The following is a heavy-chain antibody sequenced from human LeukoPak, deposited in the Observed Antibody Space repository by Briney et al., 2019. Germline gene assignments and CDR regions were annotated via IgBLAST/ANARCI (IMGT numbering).Heavy chain of an antibody. V-gene: IGHV1-2*04. CDR3: ARWSTMVRGVIITWGAFDI. CDR2: INPNSGGT. J-gene: IGHJ3*02. Sequence: ASVKASCKASGYTFTGYYMHWVRQAPGQGLEWMGWINPNSGGTNYAQKFQGWVTMTRDTSISTAYMELSRLRSDDTAVYYCARWSTMVRGVIITWGAFDIWGQGTMVTVSS. CDR1: GYTFTGYY. D-gene: IGHD3-10*01.